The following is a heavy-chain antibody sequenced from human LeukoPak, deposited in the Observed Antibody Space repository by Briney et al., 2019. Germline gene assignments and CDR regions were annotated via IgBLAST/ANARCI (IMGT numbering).Heavy chain of an antibody. Sequence: PSETLSLTCTVSGGSISSSSYYWGWIRQPPGKGLEWIGSIYYSGSTYYNPSLKSRVTISVDTSKNQFSLKLSSVAVADTAMYYCARHLRLAAGSIGAFDIWGQGTMVTVSS. V-gene: IGHV4-39*01. D-gene: IGHD6-25*01. CDR1: GGSISSSSYY. CDR2: IYYSGST. CDR3: ARHLRLAAGSIGAFDI. J-gene: IGHJ3*02.